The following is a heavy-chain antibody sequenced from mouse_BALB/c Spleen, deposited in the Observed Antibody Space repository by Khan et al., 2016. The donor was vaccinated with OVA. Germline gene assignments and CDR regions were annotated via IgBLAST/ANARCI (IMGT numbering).Heavy chain of an antibody. Sequence: EVQLQESGPGLVKPSQPLSLTCTVTGYSITTDYAWNWIRQFPGSKLEWMGHISYSGNTKYNPSLKSRISITRDTSKNQFFLQLKSVTTEDTARYYCARIYGGDFDYWGQGTTVTVSS. V-gene: IGHV3-2*02. D-gene: IGHD1-1*01. CDR2: ISYSGNT. CDR1: GYSITTDYA. J-gene: IGHJ2*01. CDR3: ARIYGGDFDY.